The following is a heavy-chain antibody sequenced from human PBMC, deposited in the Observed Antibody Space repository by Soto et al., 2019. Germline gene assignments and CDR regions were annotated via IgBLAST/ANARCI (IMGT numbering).Heavy chain of an antibody. D-gene: IGHD3-10*01. CDR3: ARHGFNPSGSFNY. V-gene: IGHV4-39*01. CDR1: GGSISSSSYY. J-gene: IGHJ4*02. Sequence: QLQLQESGPGLVKPSETLSLTCTVSGGSISSSSYYWGWIRQPPGKGLEWIGSIYYSGSTYYNPSLKSRVTISVDTSKNQFSLKLSSVTAADTAVYYCARHGFNPSGSFNYWGQGTLVTVSS. CDR2: IYYSGST.